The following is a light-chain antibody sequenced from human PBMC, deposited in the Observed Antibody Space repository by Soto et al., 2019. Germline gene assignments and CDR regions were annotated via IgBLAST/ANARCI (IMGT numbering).Light chain of an antibody. CDR1: QGISSY. CDR2: AAS. J-gene: IGKJ1*01. CDR3: QQYYSYPRVT. V-gene: IGKV1-8*01. Sequence: AIRMTQSPSSLSASTGDRVTITCRASQGISSYLAWYQQKPGKAPKLLIYAASTSRSGVPSRFSGSGSGTDFTLTISFLQSEDFATYYCQQYYSYPRVTFGQGTKVDIK.